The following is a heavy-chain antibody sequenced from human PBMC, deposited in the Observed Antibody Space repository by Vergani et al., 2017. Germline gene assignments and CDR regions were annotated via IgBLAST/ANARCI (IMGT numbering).Heavy chain of an antibody. CDR3: AGEKEQLHNFDY. CDR1: GGTFSSYA. CDR2: IIPILGIA. J-gene: IGHJ4*02. V-gene: IGHV1-69*04. D-gene: IGHD6-6*01. Sequence: QVQLVQSGAEVKKPGSSVKVSCKASGGTFSSYAISWVRQAPGQGLEWMGRIIPILGIANYAQKFQGRVTITADKSTSTAYMELSSLRSEDTAVYYCAGEKEQLHNFDYWGQGTLVTVSS.